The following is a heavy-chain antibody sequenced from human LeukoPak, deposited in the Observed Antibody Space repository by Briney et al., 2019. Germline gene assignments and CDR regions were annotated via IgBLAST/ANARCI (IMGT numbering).Heavy chain of an antibody. CDR3: ARRGVQLWLRPPLDY. CDR2: INHSGST. J-gene: IGHJ4*02. V-gene: IGHV4-34*01. D-gene: IGHD5-18*01. Sequence: SETLSLTCAVYGGSFSGYYWSWIRQPPGKGLEWIGEINHSGSTNYNPSLKSRVTISVDTSKNQFSLKLSSVTAADTAVYYCARRGVQLWLRPPLDYWGQGTLVTVSS. CDR1: GGSFSGYY.